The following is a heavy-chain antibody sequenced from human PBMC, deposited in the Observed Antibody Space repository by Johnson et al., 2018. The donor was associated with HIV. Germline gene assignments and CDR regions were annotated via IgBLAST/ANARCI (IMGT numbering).Heavy chain of an antibody. CDR1: GFTVSSNY. Sequence: QVQLVESGGGLVQPGGSLRLSCAASGFTVSSNYMSWVRQAPGKGLEWVAFIRYDGSNKYYADSVKGRFTISRDNSKNTLYLQMNSLRAEDTAVYYCAKSDVVVIPEGAFDIWGPGTMVTVSS. V-gene: IGHV3-30*02. CDR2: IRYDGSNK. J-gene: IGHJ3*02. D-gene: IGHD2-21*01. CDR3: AKSDVVVIPEGAFDI.